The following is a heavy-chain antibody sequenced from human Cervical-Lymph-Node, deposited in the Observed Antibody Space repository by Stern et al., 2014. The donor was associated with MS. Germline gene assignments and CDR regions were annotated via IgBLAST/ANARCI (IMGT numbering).Heavy chain of an antibody. CDR1: GYTFTSYY. CDR2: INPSGGST. Sequence: VQLVQSGAEVKKPGASVKVSCKASGYTFTSYYMHWVRQAPGQGLEWMGIINPSGGSTSYAQKFQGRVTMTRDTSTSTVYMELSSLRSEDTAVYYCARGTLTTRYYYYYGMDVWGQGTTVTVSS. V-gene: IGHV1-46*01. D-gene: IGHD4-17*01. CDR3: ARGTLTTRYYYYYGMDV. J-gene: IGHJ6*02.